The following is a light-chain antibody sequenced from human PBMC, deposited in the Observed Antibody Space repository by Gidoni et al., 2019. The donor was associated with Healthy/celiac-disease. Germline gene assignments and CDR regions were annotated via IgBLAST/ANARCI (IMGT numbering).Light chain of an antibody. V-gene: IGKV1-5*03. Sequence: DIKITQSPSPLSASVGDRVTITCRASQSSSSWLAWYQQKPGKAPKLLIYKASSLESGVPSRFSGSGSGTEFTLTISSLQPDDFATYYCQQYNSYLPTFGGGTKVEIK. CDR1: QSSSSW. CDR2: KAS. J-gene: IGKJ4*01. CDR3: QQYNSYLPT.